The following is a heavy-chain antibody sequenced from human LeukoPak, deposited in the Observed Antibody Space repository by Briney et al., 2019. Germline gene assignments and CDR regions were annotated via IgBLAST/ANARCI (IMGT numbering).Heavy chain of an antibody. CDR2: ISGSGRST. D-gene: IGHD2-15*01. V-gene: IGHV3-23*01. J-gene: IGHJ5*02. CDR3: AKDVGYCSGGTCYSGRNWFDP. Sequence: GGSLRLSCAASGFTFSGHWMSWVRQAPGKGLEWVSAISGSGRSTFYADSVKGRFTISRDNSKSTLYLQMNSLRAEDTAVYYCAKDVGYCSGGTCYSGRNWFDPWGQGTLVTVSS. CDR1: GFTFSGHW.